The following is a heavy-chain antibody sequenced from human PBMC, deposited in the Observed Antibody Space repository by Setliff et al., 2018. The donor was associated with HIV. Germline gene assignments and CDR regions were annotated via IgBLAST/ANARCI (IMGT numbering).Heavy chain of an antibody. V-gene: IGHV3-23*01. J-gene: IGHJ4*02. D-gene: IGHD6-19*01. CDR2: FGYSGSDT. CDR1: GFTFYTYA. CDR3: AKPLPTANGWHRVFDF. Sequence: GGSLRLSCAASGFTFYTYAMSWVRQAPGKGLEWVSTFGYSGSDTYYADSVKGRFTISRDNSKGILYLQMNSLRAEDTAMYYCAKPLPTANGWHRVFDFWGQGTSVTVSS.